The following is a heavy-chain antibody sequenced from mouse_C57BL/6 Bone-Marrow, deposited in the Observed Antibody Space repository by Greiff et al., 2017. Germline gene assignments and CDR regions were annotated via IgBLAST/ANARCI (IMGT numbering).Heavy chain of an antibody. CDR2: IHPNSGST. CDR1: CYTFPSYW. Sequence: QVQLPQPGAELGKPGASVKLSCKASCYTFPSYWMHWVKQRPGQGLEWIGMIHPNSGSTNYNEKFKSKATLTVDKSSSTAYMQLSSLTSEDSAVYYCARERNYWYFDYWGQGTTLTVSS. V-gene: IGHV1-64*01. D-gene: IGHD1-1*02. CDR3: ARERNYWYFDY. J-gene: IGHJ2*01.